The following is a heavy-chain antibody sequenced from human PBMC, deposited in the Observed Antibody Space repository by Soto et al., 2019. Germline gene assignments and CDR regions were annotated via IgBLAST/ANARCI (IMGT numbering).Heavy chain of an antibody. CDR2: IWYDGSNK. J-gene: IGHJ1*01. CDR1: GFTFSSYG. CDR3: ARTLYDSSGYHHFQH. D-gene: IGHD3-22*01. Sequence: TGGSLRLSCAASGFTFSSYGMHWVRQAPGKGLEWVAVIWYDGSNKYYAGSVKGRFTISRDNSKNTLYLRMNSLRAEDTAVYYCARTLYDSSGYHHFQHWGQGTLVTVSS. V-gene: IGHV3-33*01.